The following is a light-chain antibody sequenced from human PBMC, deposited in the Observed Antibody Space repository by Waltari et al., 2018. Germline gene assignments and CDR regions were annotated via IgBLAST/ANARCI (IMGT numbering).Light chain of an antibody. CDR2: QDR. CDR3: QAWDSSTGNV. V-gene: IGLV3-1*01. J-gene: IGLJ1*01. CDR1: KLGDKY. Sequence: SYELTQPPSVSVSPGQTASITCSGDKLGDKYACWYQQKPGQSPVLVIYQDRKRPSGIPGRFSGSNSGNTATLTISGTQAMDEADYYCQAWDSSTGNVFGTGTKVTVL.